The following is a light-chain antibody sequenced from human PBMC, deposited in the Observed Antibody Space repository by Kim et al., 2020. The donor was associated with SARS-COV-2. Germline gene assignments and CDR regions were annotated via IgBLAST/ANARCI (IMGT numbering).Light chain of an antibody. Sequence: NFMLTQPLSVSESPGKTVTISCTRSSGSIDDNYVQWYQHRPGGVPTAVIYEDDQRPSGVSDRFSGSIDNSSNSASLTISGLKTEDEADYYCQSYNRSNVVFGGGTQLTVL. CDR2: EDD. J-gene: IGLJ2*01. CDR1: SGSIDDNY. V-gene: IGLV6-57*04. CDR3: QSYNRSNVV.